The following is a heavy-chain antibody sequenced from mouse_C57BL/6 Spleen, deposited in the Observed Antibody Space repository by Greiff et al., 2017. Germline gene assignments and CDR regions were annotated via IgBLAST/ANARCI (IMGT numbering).Heavy chain of an antibody. J-gene: IGHJ1*03. D-gene: IGHD2-5*01. CDR1: GYTFTDYN. Sequence: VQLKESGPELVKPGASVKMSCKASGYTFTDYNMHWVKQSHGKSLEWIGYINPNNGGTSYNQKFKGKATLTVNKSSSTAYMELRSLTSEDSAVYFCANSNYVYWYFDVWGTGTTVTVAS. CDR2: INPNNGGT. V-gene: IGHV1-22*01. CDR3: ANSNYVYWYFDV.